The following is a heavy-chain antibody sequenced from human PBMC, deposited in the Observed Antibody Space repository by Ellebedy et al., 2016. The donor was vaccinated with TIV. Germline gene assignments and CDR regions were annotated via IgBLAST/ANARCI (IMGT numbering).Heavy chain of an antibody. CDR3: ARQEGITMVRGVTAEYFQH. CDR2: IYPGDSDT. D-gene: IGHD3-10*01. Sequence: PGGSLRLSCKGYGYSFTSYWIGWVRQMPGKGLEWKGIIYPGDSDTRYSPSFQGQVTISADKSISTAYLQWSSLQASDPAMYYCARQEGITMVRGVTAEYFQHWGQGTLVTVSS. J-gene: IGHJ1*01. CDR1: GYSFTSYW. V-gene: IGHV5-51*01.